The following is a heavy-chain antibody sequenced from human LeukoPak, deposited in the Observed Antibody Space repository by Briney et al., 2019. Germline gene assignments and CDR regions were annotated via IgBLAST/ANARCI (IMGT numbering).Heavy chain of an antibody. J-gene: IGHJ4*02. V-gene: IGHV3-9*01. CDR3: AKDIGVAGGFDY. Sequence: PGGSLRLSCAASGFTFDDYAMHWVRQAPGKGLEWVSGISWNSGSIGYADSVKGRFTISRDNAKNSLYLQMNSLRAEDTALYYCAKDIGVAGGFDYWGQGTLVTVSS. CDR1: GFTFDDYA. CDR2: ISWNSGSI. D-gene: IGHD6-19*01.